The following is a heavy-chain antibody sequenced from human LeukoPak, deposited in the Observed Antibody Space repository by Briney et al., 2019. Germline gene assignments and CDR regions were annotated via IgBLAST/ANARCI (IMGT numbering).Heavy chain of an antibody. V-gene: IGHV4-4*07. CDR1: GGSINFYY. J-gene: IGHJ4*02. D-gene: IGHD6-13*01. CDR2: IYSTGST. CDR3: ARGIADPYSFDF. Sequence: SETLSLTCTVSGGSINFYYWSWIRQPAGKGLEWIGCIYSTGSTNYSPSLKSRVTMSVDKSKNQFSLNLSSVTAADTAVYYCARGIADPYSFDFWGQGTLVTVSS.